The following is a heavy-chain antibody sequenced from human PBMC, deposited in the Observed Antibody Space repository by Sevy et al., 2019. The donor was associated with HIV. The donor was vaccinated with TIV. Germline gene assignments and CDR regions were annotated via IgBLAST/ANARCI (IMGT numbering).Heavy chain of an antibody. CDR1: GYTFTNYY. D-gene: IGHD3-16*01. J-gene: IGHJ4*02. CDR3: GRTSPRGGFDY. V-gene: IGHV1-46*03. CDR2: INPSDVST. Sequence: ASVKVSCKASGYTFTNYYMHWVRQAPGQGLEWMGIINPSDVSTIYAQKFQGRVTMTRDTSTSTAYMELSSLRSDDTAVYYCGRTSPRGGFDYWGQGALVTVSS.